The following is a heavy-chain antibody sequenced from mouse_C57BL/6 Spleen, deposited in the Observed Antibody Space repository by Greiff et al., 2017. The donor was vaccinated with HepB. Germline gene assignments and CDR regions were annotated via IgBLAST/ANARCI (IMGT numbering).Heavy chain of an antibody. CDR2: IYPGDGDT. D-gene: IGHD2-1*01. CDR1: GYAFSSSW. Sequence: VQLQQSGPELVKPGASVKISCKASGYAFSSSWMNWVKQRPGKGLEWIGRIYPGDGDTNYNGKFKGKATLTADKSSSTAYMQLSSLTSEDSAVYFCARSGGNYYYYAMDYWGQGTSVTVSS. V-gene: IGHV1-82*01. CDR3: ARSGGNYYYYAMDY. J-gene: IGHJ4*01.